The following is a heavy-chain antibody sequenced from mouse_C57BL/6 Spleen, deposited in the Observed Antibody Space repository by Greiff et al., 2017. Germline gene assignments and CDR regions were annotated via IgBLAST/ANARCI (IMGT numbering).Heavy chain of an antibody. CDR2: IYPGSGNT. CDR1: GYTFTDYY. D-gene: IGHD2-1*01. J-gene: IGHJ4*01. Sequence: QVQLKESGAELVRPGASVKLSCKASGYTFTDYYINWVKQRPGQGLEWIARIYPGSGNTYYNEKFKGKATLTAEKSSSTAYMQLSSLTSEDSAVYFCARERANGNYAMDYWGQGTSVTVSS. CDR3: ARERANGNYAMDY. V-gene: IGHV1-76*01.